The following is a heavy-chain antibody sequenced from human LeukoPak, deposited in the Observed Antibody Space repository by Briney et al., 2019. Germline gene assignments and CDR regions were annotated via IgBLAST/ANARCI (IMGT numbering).Heavy chain of an antibody. CDR1: GDSTSSSSYY. V-gene: IGHV4-39*07. CDR2: IYYSGST. D-gene: IGHD6-19*01. Sequence: SETLSLTCTVSGDSTSSSSYYWGWIRQPPGKGLEWIGSIYYSGSTYYNPSLKSRVTISVDTSKNQFSLKLSSVTAADTAVYYCARGRGHSSGRNWFDPWGQGTLVTVSS. CDR3: ARGRGHSSGRNWFDP. J-gene: IGHJ5*02.